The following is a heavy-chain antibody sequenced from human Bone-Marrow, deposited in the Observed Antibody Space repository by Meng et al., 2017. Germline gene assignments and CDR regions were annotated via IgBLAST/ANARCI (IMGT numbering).Heavy chain of an antibody. Sequence: SETLSLTCTVSGGSISSYYWSWIRQPAGKGLEWIGRIYTSGSTNYNPSLKSRVTMSVDTSKNQFSLKLSSVTAADTAVYYCARGSSSSSWYASYYYYGLDVWGQGATVTVSS. CDR3: ARGSSSSSWYASYYYYGLDV. CDR2: IYTSGST. J-gene: IGHJ6*02. D-gene: IGHD6-13*01. CDR1: GGSISSYY. V-gene: IGHV4-4*07.